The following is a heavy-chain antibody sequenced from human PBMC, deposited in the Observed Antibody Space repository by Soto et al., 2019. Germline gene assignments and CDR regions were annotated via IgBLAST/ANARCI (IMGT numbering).Heavy chain of an antibody. J-gene: IGHJ3*02. CDR1: GFTVSSNY. V-gene: IGHV3-66*01. CDR2: IYSGGST. Sequence: PGGSLRLSCAASGFTVSSNYMSWVRQAPGKGLEWVSLIYSGGSTYYADSVKGRFTISRDNSKNTLYLQMNSLRAEDTAVYYCAREFSGAFDIWGQGTMVTVSS. CDR3: AREFSGAFDI. D-gene: IGHD6-19*01.